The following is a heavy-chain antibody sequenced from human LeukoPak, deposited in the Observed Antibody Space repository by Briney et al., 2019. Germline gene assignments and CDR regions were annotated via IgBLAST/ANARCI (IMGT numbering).Heavy chain of an antibody. CDR3: ARLITKDDGMDV. CDR2: INPSGGSA. V-gene: IGHV1-46*01. Sequence: GASVKVSCKASGYTFTSYYIHWVRQAPGQGLEWMGIINPSGGSASYAQKFQGRVTMTRDTSTSTVYMELSSLRSEDTAVYYCARLITKDDGMDVWGQGTTVTVSS. D-gene: IGHD3-10*01. CDR1: GYTFTSYY. J-gene: IGHJ6*02.